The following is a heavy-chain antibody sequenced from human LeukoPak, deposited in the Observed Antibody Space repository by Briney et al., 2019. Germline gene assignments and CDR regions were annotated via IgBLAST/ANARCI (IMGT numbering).Heavy chain of an antibody. CDR1: GGSISSYY. D-gene: IGHD3-10*01. J-gene: IGHJ5*02. Sequence: PSETLSLTCTVSGGSISSYYWSWIRQPPGKGLEWIGYIYYSWSTNYNPSLKSRVTISVDTSKNQFSLELSSVTAADTAVYYCARHRDNWFDPWGQGTLVTVSS. CDR3: ARHRDNWFDP. V-gene: IGHV4-59*08. CDR2: IYYSWST.